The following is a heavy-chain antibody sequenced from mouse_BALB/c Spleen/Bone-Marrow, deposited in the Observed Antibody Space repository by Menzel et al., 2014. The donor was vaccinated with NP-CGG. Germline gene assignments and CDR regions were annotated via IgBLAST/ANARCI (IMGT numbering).Heavy chain of an antibody. D-gene: IGHD2-3*01. J-gene: IGHJ4*01. CDR2: INPYNDGT. Sequence: LVESGPELVKPGASVKMSCKASGYTFTSYIMHWVKQKPGQSLEWIGYINPYNDGTKYNEKFKGKATLTSDKSSSTAYMELSSLTSEDSAVYYCARRWLPYAMDYWGQGTSVTVSS. CDR1: GYTFTSYI. V-gene: IGHV1-14*01. CDR3: ARRWLPYAMDY.